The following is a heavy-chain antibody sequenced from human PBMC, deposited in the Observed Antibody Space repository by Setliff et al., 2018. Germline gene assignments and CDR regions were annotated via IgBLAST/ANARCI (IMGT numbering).Heavy chain of an antibody. Sequence: TLSLTCTVSGGSISSGSYYWSWIRQPPGKALEWLALIYWDDDKRYSPSLKSRLTITKDTSKNQVVLTMTNMDPVDTATYYCAHSNTMIEWRHWGQGTLVTVSS. CDR2: IYWDDDK. CDR3: AHSNTMIEWRH. J-gene: IGHJ1*01. D-gene: IGHD3-22*01. V-gene: IGHV2-5*08. CDR1: GGSISSGSYY.